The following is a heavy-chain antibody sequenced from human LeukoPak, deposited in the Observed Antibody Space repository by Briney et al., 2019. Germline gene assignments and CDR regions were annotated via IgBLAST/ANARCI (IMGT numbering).Heavy chain of an antibody. CDR2: IYYSGST. V-gene: IGHV4-59*01. D-gene: IGHD3-22*01. CDR1: GGSISSYY. Sequence: SETLSLTCTVSGGSISSYYWSWIRQPPGKGLEWIGYIYYSGSTNYNPSLKSRVTISVDTSKNQFSLKPSSVTAADTAVYYCARVIYYDMGAFDIWGQGTMVTVSS. CDR3: ARVIYYDMGAFDI. J-gene: IGHJ3*02.